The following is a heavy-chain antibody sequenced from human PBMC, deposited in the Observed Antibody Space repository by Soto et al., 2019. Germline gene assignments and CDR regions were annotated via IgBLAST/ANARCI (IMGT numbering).Heavy chain of an antibody. CDR1: GYTLTELS. CDR2: FDPEDGKT. J-gene: IGHJ4*02. Sequence: ASVKVSCKVSGYTLTELSMHWVRQAPGKGLEWMGGFDPEDGKTIYAQKFQGRVTMTEDTSTDTAYMALSSLRSEDTAVCYCATDLATVVRRGDYWGQGTLVTVSS. CDR3: ATDLATVVRRGDY. V-gene: IGHV1-24*01. D-gene: IGHD4-17*01.